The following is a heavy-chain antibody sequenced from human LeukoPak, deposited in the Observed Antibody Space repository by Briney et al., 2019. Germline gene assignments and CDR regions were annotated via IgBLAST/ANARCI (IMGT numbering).Heavy chain of an antibody. V-gene: IGHV3-74*01. CDR1: GLTLSSYR. D-gene: IGHD3-16*02. CDR2: LETDGKSA. Sequence: VGSLRLSCAVSGLTLSSYRMHWVRQAPGEGLVWVSALETDGKSATYADSVKGRFTISRENAKNTLYLQMNSLRAEDTVVYFCARDYQGLHYWGQGTLVTVSS. J-gene: IGHJ4*02. CDR3: ARDYQGLHY.